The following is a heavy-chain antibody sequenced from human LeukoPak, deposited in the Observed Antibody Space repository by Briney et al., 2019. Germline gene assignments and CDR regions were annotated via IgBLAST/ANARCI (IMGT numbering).Heavy chain of an antibody. CDR2: ISYDGSNK. D-gene: IGHD3-9*01. CDR1: GFTFSSYA. Sequence: PGGSLRLSCAASGFTFSSYAMHWVRQAPGKGLEWVAVISYDGSNKYYADSEKGRFTISRDNSKNTLYLQMNSLRAEDTAVYYCARGGYDNYYGYFDYWGQGTLVTVSS. V-gene: IGHV3-30-3*01. CDR3: ARGGYDNYYGYFDY. J-gene: IGHJ4*02.